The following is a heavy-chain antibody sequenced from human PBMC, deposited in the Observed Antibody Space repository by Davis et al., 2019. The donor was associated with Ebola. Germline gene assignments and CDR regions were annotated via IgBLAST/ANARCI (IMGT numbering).Heavy chain of an antibody. V-gene: IGHV3-66*01. CDR3: ARMWGQATFDY. CDR2: IYSGGST. CDR1: GFTVSSNY. J-gene: IGHJ4*02. Sequence: GESLKISCAASGFTVSSNYMSWVRQAPGKGLEWVSVIYSGGSTYYADSVKGRFTISRDNSKNTLYLQMNSLRAEDTAVYYCARMWGQATFDYWGQGTLVTVSS. D-gene: IGHD7-27*01.